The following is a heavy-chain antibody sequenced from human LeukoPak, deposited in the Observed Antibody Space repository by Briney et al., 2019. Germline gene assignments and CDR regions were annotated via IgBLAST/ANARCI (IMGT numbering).Heavy chain of an antibody. Sequence: GGSLRLSCAASGFTFISYWMHWVRQAPGKGLVWVSRINSDGSRTSYADSVKGRFTISRDNAKNTLNLQMNSLRAEDTAVYYCARISSGWYSDYWGQGTLVTVSA. CDR3: ARISSGWYSDY. J-gene: IGHJ4*02. D-gene: IGHD6-19*01. CDR1: GFTFISYW. V-gene: IGHV3-74*01. CDR2: INSDGSRT.